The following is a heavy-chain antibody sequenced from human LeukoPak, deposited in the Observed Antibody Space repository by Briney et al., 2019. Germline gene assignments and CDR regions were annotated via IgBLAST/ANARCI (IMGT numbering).Heavy chain of an antibody. CDR3: ATKPNGDYYFDY. D-gene: IGHD4-17*01. V-gene: IGHV4-30-4*01. J-gene: IGHJ4*02. CDR2: IHSSGST. Sequence: PSETLSLTCTVSGGPISSWDYYWSWIRQPPGKGLEWIGYIHSSGSTYYNPSLKSRVTISVDTSKNQFSLRLSSVTAADTAVYYCATKPNGDYYFDYWGQGTLVTVSS. CDR1: GGPISSWDYY.